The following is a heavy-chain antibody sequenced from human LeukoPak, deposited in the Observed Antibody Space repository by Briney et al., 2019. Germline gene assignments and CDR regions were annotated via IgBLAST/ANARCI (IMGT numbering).Heavy chain of an antibody. CDR3: ASFGGVTDY. V-gene: IGHV4-59*01. CDR1: GVSISSYY. Sequence: SETLSLTCTVSGVSISSYYWSWIRQPPGKGLEWIGYIYYSGSTNYNPSLKSRVTISVDTSKNQFSLKLSSVTAADTAVYYCASFGGVTDYWGQGTLVTVSS. CDR2: IYYSGST. D-gene: IGHD3-10*01. J-gene: IGHJ4*02.